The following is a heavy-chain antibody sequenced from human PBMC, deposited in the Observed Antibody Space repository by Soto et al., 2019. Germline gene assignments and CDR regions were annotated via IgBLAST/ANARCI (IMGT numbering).Heavy chain of an antibody. D-gene: IGHD2-15*01. CDR1: GDSFSSSHC. J-gene: IGHJ4*02. CDR2: ILHTGST. Sequence: QVQLQESGPRLVKPSGTLSLTCGVSGDSFSSSHCWTWVRQSPGKGLEWIGDILHTGSTDYSPSLRSRVTLSIDASKKEFYLNLTSVTATDTAIYYCARSPRRVDGKWYLDYWGQGALVTVSS. CDR3: ARSPRRVDGKWYLDY. V-gene: IGHV4-4*02.